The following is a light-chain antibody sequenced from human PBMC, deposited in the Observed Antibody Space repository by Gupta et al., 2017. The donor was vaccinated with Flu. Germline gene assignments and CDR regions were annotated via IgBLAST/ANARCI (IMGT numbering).Light chain of an antibody. CDR3: CSYAGSPYVV. CDR1: SSDAGGYYY. CDR2: DVT. J-gene: IGLJ2*01. Sequence: QSALTPPRSVSGSPGQSVIISCTGTSSDAGGYYYVSWYQQHPGKAPKLIIYDVTKRPSGVPDRFSGSKSGNTASLAISGLQAEDEADYYCCSYAGSPYVVLGGGTKLTVL. V-gene: IGLV2-11*01.